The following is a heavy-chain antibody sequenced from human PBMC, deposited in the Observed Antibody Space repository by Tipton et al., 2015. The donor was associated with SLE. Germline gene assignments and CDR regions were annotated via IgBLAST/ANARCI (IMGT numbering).Heavy chain of an antibody. CDR1: GGSISSDRYY. CDR3: ARGYYESNGYYSFDY. V-gene: IGHV4-61*09. J-gene: IGHJ4*02. Sequence: TLSLTCTVSGGSISSDRYYWSWTRQPAGKGLEWIGHIHTSGSTKYNPSLKRRVTISVDRSNNQFSLKLSSMTAADTAVYHCARGYYESNGYYSFDYWGPGALVTVSS. CDR2: IHTSGST. D-gene: IGHD3-22*01.